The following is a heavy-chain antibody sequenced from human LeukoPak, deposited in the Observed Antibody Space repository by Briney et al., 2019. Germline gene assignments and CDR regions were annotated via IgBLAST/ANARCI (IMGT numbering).Heavy chain of an antibody. Sequence: SQTLSLTCSVSGLSITSGSYYWGWIRQTAGKGLEWIALVHSSGDMYHNAAYRRRAAVSGHASKTQCSLQLNPATAPDTAVYYCARGAPPKDAVFFDYWGQGAPITVSS. CDR1: GLSITSGSYY. J-gene: IGHJ4*02. D-gene: IGHD3-16*01. CDR2: VHSSGDM. CDR3: ARGAPPKDAVFFDY. V-gene: IGHV4-61*02.